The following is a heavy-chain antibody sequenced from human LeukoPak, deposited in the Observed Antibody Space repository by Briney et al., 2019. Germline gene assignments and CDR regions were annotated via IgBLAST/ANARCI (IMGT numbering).Heavy chain of an antibody. Sequence: GASVKVSCKASGDTFTSYFMHWVRQAPGQGLEWMGIINLSSGTATHTQKFQGRVTMTRDTSTGTVYMELRSLRSEDTAMYYCVRDGEGVAISVNYWFDPWGQGTLVTVSS. CDR2: INLSSGTA. V-gene: IGHV1-46*01. CDR3: VRDGEGVAISVNYWFDP. CDR1: GDTFTSYF. J-gene: IGHJ5*02. D-gene: IGHD3-10*01.